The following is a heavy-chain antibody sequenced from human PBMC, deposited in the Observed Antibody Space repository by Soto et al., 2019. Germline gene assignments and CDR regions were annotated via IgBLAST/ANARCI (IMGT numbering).Heavy chain of an antibody. CDR1: GYTFTHYY. V-gene: IGHV1-46*01. CDR2: INPASGST. J-gene: IGHJ4*02. Sequence: QVQLVQSGAEVKKPGASVKLSCRTSGYTFTHYYIHWVRQAPGQGLVWLAIINPASGSTNYAQDFPGRVTLTMDTSTTTGYMELSGRRAEDTAIFYCARDLAAGDYWGQGTLVTVSS. CDR3: ARDLAAGDY. D-gene: IGHD6-13*01.